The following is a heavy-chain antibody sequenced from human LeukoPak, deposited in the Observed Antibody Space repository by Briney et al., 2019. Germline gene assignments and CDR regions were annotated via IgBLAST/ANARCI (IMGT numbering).Heavy chain of an antibody. D-gene: IGHD3-22*01. J-gene: IGHJ4*02. CDR2: IWYDGSNK. Sequence: PGGSLRLSCAASGFTFSSNRMHWVRQAPGKGLEWVAVIWYDGSNKYYADSVKGRFTISRDNSKNTLYLQMNSLRAEDTAVYYCTRDKYYDSSGYCGYWGQGTLVTVSS. CDR3: TRDKYYDSSGYCGY. V-gene: IGHV3-33*01. CDR1: GFTFSSNR.